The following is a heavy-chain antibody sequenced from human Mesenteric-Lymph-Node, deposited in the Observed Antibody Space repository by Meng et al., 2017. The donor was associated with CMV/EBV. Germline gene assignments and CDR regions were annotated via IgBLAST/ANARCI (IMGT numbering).Heavy chain of an antibody. CDR1: GGTFSNYG. Sequence: SVKVSCKASGGTFSNYGVSWVRQAPGQGLEWMGGIFSMFGIVNYTQKFQDRVTITTDESTSTAYMELSSLRSDDTAVYYCARDGGSSFDKWGQGTLVTVSS. V-gene: IGHV1-69*05. CDR2: IFSMFGIV. J-gene: IGHJ4*02. CDR3: ARDGGSSFDK.